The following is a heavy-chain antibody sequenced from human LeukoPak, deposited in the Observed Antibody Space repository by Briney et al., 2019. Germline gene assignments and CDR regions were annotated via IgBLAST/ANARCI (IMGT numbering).Heavy chain of an antibody. CDR3: ARHTGTGLLKPKYYFDY. J-gene: IGHJ4*02. CDR2: MYYGGST. D-gene: IGHD3/OR15-3a*01. CDR1: GGSISGSTYY. V-gene: IGHV4-39*01. Sequence: SETLSLTCSVSGGSISGSTYYWGWIRQPPGKGLEWIGSMYYGGSTYYNPSLKSRVTISVDTSKNQFSLKLSSVTAADTAVYYCARHTGTGLLKPKYYFDYWGQGTLVTVSS.